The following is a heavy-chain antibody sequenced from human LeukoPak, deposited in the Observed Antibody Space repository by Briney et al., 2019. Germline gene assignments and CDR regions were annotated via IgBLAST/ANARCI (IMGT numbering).Heavy chain of an antibody. CDR3: ASNYYDRSTYDPDHWFDP. CDR1: GGTFTSHA. CDR2: IITFLNIA. V-gene: IGHV1-69*10. J-gene: IGHJ5*02. D-gene: IGHD3-22*01. Sequence: ASAKVSCKASGGTFTSHAISWVRQAPGQGLEWMGRIITFLNIANYAQNFQGRVTITADKSTTTAYMELSSLTSEDTAVYYCASNYYDRSTYDPDHWFDPWGQGTLVTVSS.